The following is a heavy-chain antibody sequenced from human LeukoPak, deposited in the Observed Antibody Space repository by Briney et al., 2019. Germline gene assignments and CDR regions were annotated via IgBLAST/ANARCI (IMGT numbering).Heavy chain of an antibody. CDR1: GFTVSSNY. Sequence: PGGSLRLSCAASGFTVSSNYMSWVRQAPGKGLEWVSVIYSGGSTYYADSVKGRFTISRDNSKNTLYLQMNSLRAEDTAVYYCAGDRLKDMVRGVTLTYYYYGMDVWGQGTTVTVSS. J-gene: IGHJ6*02. CDR2: IYSGGST. V-gene: IGHV3-66*01. CDR3: AGDRLKDMVRGVTLTYYYYGMDV. D-gene: IGHD3-10*01.